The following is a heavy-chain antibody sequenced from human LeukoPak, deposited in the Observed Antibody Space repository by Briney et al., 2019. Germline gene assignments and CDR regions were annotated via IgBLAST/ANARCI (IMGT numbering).Heavy chain of an antibody. CDR3: ARVYYDFWSGYYPRRNWFDP. D-gene: IGHD3-3*01. V-gene: IGHV4-34*01. CDR2: INHSGST. Sequence: PSETLSLTCAVYGGSFSGYYWSWIRQPPGKGLEWIGEINHSGSTNYSPSLKSRVTISVDTSKNQFSLKLGSVTAADTAVYYCARVYYDFWSGYYPRRNWFDPWGQGTLVTVSS. CDR1: GGSFSGYY. J-gene: IGHJ5*02.